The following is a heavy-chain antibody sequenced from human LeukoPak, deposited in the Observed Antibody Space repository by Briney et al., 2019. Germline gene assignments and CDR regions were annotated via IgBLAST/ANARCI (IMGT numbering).Heavy chain of an antibody. J-gene: IGHJ5*02. Sequence: GGSLRLSCAASGFXFSYYWMIWVRQAPGKGLEWVGNIKQDGSEKRYADSVRGRFSISRDNAQTSLYLQMNSLRAEDTAVYYCARASDPWLQLTWGQGTLVTVSS. V-gene: IGHV3-7*05. CDR1: GFXFSYYW. D-gene: IGHD5-24*01. CDR3: ARASDPWLQLT. CDR2: IKQDGSEK.